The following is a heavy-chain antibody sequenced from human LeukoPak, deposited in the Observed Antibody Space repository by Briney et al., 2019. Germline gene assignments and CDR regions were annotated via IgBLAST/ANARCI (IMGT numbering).Heavy chain of an antibody. J-gene: IGHJ4*02. V-gene: IGHV3-21*01. CDR1: GFTFSSYS. CDR2: ISTSSSYI. D-gene: IGHD4-17*01. CDR3: ARDRATVTKASYFDY. Sequence: GGSLRLSCAASGFTFSSYSMNWVRQAPGKGLEWVSSISTSSSYIYYADSVKGRFTISRDNAKNSLYLQMNSLRAEDTAVYYCARDRATVTKASYFDYWGQGTLVTVSS.